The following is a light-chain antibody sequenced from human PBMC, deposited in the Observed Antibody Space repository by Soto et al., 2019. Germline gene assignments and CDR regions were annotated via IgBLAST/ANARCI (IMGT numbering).Light chain of an antibody. J-gene: IGKJ4*01. CDR1: QGITSW. Sequence: DIQMTQSPYSVSASVGDRVTITCRASQGITSWLAWYQQKPGKAPKLLIYRAFNLQSWVPSRFSGSGSGTDFTLTISGLQPADFAAYYCHQTTTFSHTCGGGTKVEIK. CDR3: HQTTTFSHT. CDR2: RAF. V-gene: IGKV1-12*01.